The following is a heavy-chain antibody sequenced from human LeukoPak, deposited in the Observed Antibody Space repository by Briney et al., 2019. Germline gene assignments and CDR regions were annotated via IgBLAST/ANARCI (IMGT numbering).Heavy chain of an antibody. CDR2: IIPIFGTA. V-gene: IGHV1-69*13. J-gene: IGHJ4*02. D-gene: IGHD3-22*01. CDR1: GGTFSSYA. Sequence: SVKVSCKASGGTFSSYAISWVRQAPGQGPEWMGGIIPIFGTANYAQKFQGRVTITADESTSTAYMELSSLRSEDTAVYYCAREWDDSRGLFSVWGQGTLVTVSS. CDR3: AREWDDSRGLFSV.